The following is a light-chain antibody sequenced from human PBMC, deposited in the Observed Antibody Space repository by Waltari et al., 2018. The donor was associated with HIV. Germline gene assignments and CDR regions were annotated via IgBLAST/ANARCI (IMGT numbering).Light chain of an antibody. CDR2: DVS. Sequence: QSALTQPASVSGSPGQSITISCTGTSSDVGGYNYVSWYQQHPVKAPKLRSYDVSKRPAGVSNRFAGTKAGNTASLTISGLQAEDEADYYCSSYTSSSIPVVFGGGTKLTVL. V-gene: IGLV2-14*01. CDR1: SSDVGGYNY. J-gene: IGLJ2*01. CDR3: SSYTSSSIPVV.